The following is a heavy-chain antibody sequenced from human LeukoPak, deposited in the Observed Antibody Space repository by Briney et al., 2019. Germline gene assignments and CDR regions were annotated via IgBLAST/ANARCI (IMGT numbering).Heavy chain of an antibody. J-gene: IGHJ6*03. CDR3: AKGGSSWWSYYYMDV. Sequence: GRSLRLSCAASGFTFDDYAMHWVRQAPGKGLEWVSGISWNSGSIGYADSVKGRFTISRDNAKNSLYLQMNSLRAEDTALYYCAKGGSSWWSYYYMDVWGKGTTVTISS. CDR1: GFTFDDYA. D-gene: IGHD6-13*01. V-gene: IGHV3-9*01. CDR2: ISWNSGSI.